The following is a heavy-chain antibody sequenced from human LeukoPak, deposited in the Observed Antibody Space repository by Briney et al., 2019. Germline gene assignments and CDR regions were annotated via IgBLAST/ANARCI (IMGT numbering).Heavy chain of an antibody. CDR3: AKDGDPMVRGPYYFDY. CDR1: GFTFSNYA. V-gene: IGHV3-30*02. D-gene: IGHD3-10*01. Sequence: PGGSLRLSCAASGFTFSNYAMYWVRQAPGKGLEWVAFIRYDGSNKYYADSVKGRFTISRDNSKNTLYLQMNSLRAEDTAVYYCAKDGDPMVRGPYYFDYWGQGTLVTVSS. J-gene: IGHJ4*02. CDR2: IRYDGSNK.